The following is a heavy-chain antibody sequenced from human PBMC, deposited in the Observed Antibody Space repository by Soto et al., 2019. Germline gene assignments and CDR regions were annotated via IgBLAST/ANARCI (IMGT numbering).Heavy chain of an antibody. CDR2: TRSNGEHT. J-gene: IGHJ6*02. CDR1: GFTFSSFA. V-gene: IGHV3-23*01. CDR3: AKDSKSVAVSAARVYGMDV. Sequence: PGGSLRLSCAVSGFTFSSFAMTWVRQAPGKGLEWVSTTRSNGEHTYYADSVKGRFTVSRDNSKNALFLEMSSLRAEDTAIYYCAKDSKSVAVSAARVYGMDVWGQGTTVTVSS. D-gene: IGHD2-2*01.